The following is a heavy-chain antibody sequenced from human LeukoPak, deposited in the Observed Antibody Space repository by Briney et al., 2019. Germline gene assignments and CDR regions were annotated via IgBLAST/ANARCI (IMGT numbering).Heavy chain of an antibody. CDR1: GYTFTSYG. J-gene: IGHJ4*02. V-gene: IGHV1-3*03. Sequence: ASVKVSCKASGYTFTSYGISWVRQAPGQRLEWMGWINAGNGNTKYSQEFQGRVTITRDTSASTAYMELSSLRSEDMAVYYCARGRPLLWFGELVTAPFDYWGQGTLVTVSS. CDR2: INAGNGNT. D-gene: IGHD3-10*01. CDR3: ARGRPLLWFGELVTAPFDY.